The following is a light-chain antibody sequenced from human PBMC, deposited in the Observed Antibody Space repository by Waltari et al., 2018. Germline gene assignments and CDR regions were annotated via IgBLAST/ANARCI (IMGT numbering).Light chain of an antibody. Sequence: QLVLTQSPSASASLGASVKLTCTLSSGYSSHILAWHQQQPEKGPRYLMKINSDGSHNKGDEIPDRFSGSSSGAERYLTISSVQPEDEADYYCQTGGHGSWVFGGGTTLTVL. CDR3: QTGGHGSWV. CDR2: INSDGSH. J-gene: IGLJ3*02. CDR1: SGYSSHI. V-gene: IGLV4-69*01.